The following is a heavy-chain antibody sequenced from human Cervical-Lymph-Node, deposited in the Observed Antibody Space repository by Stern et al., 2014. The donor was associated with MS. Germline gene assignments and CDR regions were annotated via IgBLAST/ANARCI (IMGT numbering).Heavy chain of an antibody. Sequence: QMQLVQSGAEVKKPGSSVKVSCKASGGTFSSYTISWVRQAPGQGLEWMGKIIPILGIANYAQTLQGRVTITADKSTSTAYMELSSLRSEDTAVYYCARDHIAAAGTAYLSYYYGMDVWGQGTTVTVSS. CDR2: IIPILGIA. D-gene: IGHD6-13*01. CDR1: GGTFSSYT. CDR3: ARDHIAAAGTAYLSYYYGMDV. J-gene: IGHJ6*02. V-gene: IGHV1-69*09.